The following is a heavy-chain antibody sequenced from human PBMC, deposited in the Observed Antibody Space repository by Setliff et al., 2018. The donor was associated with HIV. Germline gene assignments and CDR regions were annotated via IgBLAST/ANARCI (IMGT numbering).Heavy chain of an antibody. D-gene: IGHD2-21*01. J-gene: IGHJ4*02. Sequence: PSETLSLTCTVSGDSISSGYYWGWIRQPPGKGLEWIGNIYHSGSTNYNPSLKSRVTISRDMSKNQFSLKLSSVTAADTAVYYCARWREMEGDYFDYWGQGTLVTVSS. CDR2: IYHSGST. CDR3: ARWREMEGDYFDY. V-gene: IGHV4-38-2*02. CDR1: GDSISSGYY.